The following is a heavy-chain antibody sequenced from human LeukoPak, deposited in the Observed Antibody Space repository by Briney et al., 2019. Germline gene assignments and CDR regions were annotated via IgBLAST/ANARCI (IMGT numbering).Heavy chain of an antibody. CDR2: LHTSGSGSA. J-gene: IGHJ4*02. CDR3: AREPARVPDYYFDY. D-gene: IGHD2-2*01. V-gene: IGHV4-4*07. CDR1: GGSISTGH. Sequence: RTSETLSLTCTVSGGSISTGHWSWIRQPAGKGLEWIGRLHTSGSGSATYNPSLKSRVIVSIDKSKNQFSLNLISVTAADTAVYYCAREPARVPDYYFDYWGQGTLVTVSS.